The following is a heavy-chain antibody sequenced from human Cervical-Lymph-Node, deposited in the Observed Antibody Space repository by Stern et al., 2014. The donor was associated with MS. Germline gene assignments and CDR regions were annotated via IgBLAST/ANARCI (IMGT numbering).Heavy chain of an antibody. J-gene: IGHJ4*02. Sequence: VQLVESGGGVVQPGRSLRLSCAASGFTFSSYGMHWVRQAPGKGLEWVAVISYDGSNKYYADSVKGRFTISRDNSKNTLYLQMNSLRAEDTAVYYCAKADWPRSIAVATPYWGQGTLVTVSS. CDR1: GFTFSSYG. CDR2: ISYDGSNK. V-gene: IGHV3-30*18. CDR3: AKADWPRSIAVATPY. D-gene: IGHD6-19*01.